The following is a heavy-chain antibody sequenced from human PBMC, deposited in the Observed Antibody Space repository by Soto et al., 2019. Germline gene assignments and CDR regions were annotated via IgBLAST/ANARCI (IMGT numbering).Heavy chain of an antibody. CDR2: IYYSGST. J-gene: IGHJ6*02. D-gene: IGHD3-16*01. Sequence: QVQLQESGPGLVKPSETLSLTCTGSGGSISIYYWSWIRQPPGKGLEWIGYIYYSGSTNYNPSLKSRVTTSVDTSKTQFSLKLSSVTAADTAVYYCERYVSGIGMDVWVQGTTVTVSS. V-gene: IGHV4-59*01. CDR3: ERYVSGIGMDV. CDR1: GGSISIYY.